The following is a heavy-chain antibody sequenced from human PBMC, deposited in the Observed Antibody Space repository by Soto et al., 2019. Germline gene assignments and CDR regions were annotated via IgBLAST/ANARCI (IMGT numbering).Heavy chain of an antibody. D-gene: IGHD6-13*01. CDR2: INHSGST. CDR3: ATSYGNAWYTY. Sequence: SETLSLTCAVYGGSFSGYYWSWIRQPPGKGLEWIGEINHSGSTNYNPSLKSRLTISVDRSKNQFTLQLTSVTAADTAVYYCATSYGNAWYTYWGQGTPVTVSS. CDR1: GGSFSGYY. J-gene: IGHJ4*02. V-gene: IGHV4-34*01.